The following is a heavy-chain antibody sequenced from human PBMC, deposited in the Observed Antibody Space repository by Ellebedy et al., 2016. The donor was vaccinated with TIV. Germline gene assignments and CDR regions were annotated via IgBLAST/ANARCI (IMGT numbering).Heavy chain of an antibody. CDR1: GGSISSSSYY. CDR2: IYYSGST. J-gene: IGHJ5*02. V-gene: IGHV4-39*01. Sequence: MPSETLSLTCTVSGGSISSSSYYWGWIRQPPGKGLEWIGSIYYSGSTYYNPSLKSRVTISVEPSKNQFSLKLRSVTAADTAVYYCARRVDGDSSGWYSNWFDPWGQGTLVTVSS. CDR3: ARRVDGDSSGWYSNWFDP. D-gene: IGHD6-19*01.